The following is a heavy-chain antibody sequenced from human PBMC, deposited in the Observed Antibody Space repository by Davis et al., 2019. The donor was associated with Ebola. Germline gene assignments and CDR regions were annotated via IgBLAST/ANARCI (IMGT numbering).Heavy chain of an antibody. Sequence: SETLSLTCNVSGASITSGYFSWSWVRQPAGKGLEWIGHIYTSGSTNYNPALSSRVTISVDRSKNQFTLKLTSVTAADTATYYCARDRHDSSGYGFWGQGTLVTVSS. V-gene: IGHV4-61*09. D-gene: IGHD3-22*01. J-gene: IGHJ4*02. CDR3: ARDRHDSSGYGF. CDR2: IYTSGST. CDR1: GASITSGYFS.